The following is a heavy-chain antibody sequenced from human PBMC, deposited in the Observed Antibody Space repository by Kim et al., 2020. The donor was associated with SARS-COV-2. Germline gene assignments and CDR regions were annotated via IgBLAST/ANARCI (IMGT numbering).Heavy chain of an antibody. CDR1: GGSISSGGYY. D-gene: IGHD3-10*01. Sequence: SETLSLTCTVSGGSISSGGYYWSWIRQHPGKGLEWIGYIYYSGSTYYNPSLKSRVTISVDTSKSQFSLKLSSVTAADTAVYYCARGLRYYGSGSYYNPYWYFDLWGRGTLVTVSS. CDR3: ARGLRYYGSGSYYNPYWYFDL. CDR2: IYYSGST. J-gene: IGHJ2*01. V-gene: IGHV4-31*03.